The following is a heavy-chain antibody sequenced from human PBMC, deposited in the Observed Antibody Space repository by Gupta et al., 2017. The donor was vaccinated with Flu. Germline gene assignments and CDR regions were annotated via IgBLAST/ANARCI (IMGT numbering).Heavy chain of an antibody. J-gene: IGHJ5*02. Sequence: PGQGREWMGGIIPIFHTATYAQKFQGRVTITADEATSTAYMEVSSLRSEDTAVYYCARDYYDSSGYYRNWIDPWGQGTLVTVSS. CDR2: IIPIFHTA. D-gene: IGHD3-22*01. V-gene: IGHV1-69*01. CDR3: ARDYYDSSGYYRNWIDP.